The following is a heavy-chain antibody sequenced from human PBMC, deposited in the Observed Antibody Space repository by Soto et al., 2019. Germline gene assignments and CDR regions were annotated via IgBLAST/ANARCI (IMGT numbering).Heavy chain of an antibody. CDR3: ARDQRDYGGNSGVYFDY. D-gene: IGHD4-17*01. CDR2: IYYSGST. Sequence: SETLSLTCTVSGGSISSGDYYCSWIRQPPGKGLEWIGYIYYSGSTYYNPSLKSRVTISVDTSKNQFSLKLSSVTAADTAVYYCARDQRDYGGNSGVYFDYWGQGTLVTVSS. V-gene: IGHV4-30-4*01. CDR1: GGSISSGDYY. J-gene: IGHJ4*02.